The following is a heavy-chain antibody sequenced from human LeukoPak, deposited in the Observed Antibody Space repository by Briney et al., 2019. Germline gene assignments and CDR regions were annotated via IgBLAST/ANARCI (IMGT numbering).Heavy chain of an antibody. J-gene: IGHJ4*02. V-gene: IGHV4-34*01. CDR1: GGSFSGYY. D-gene: IGHD6-13*01. Sequence: SETLSLTCAVYGGSFSGYYWSWIRQPPGKGLEWIGEINHSGSTNYNPSLKSRVTISVGTSKNQFSLKLSSVTAADTAVYYCAREIEGIAAAADYWGQGTLVTVSS. CDR2: INHSGST. CDR3: AREIEGIAAAADY.